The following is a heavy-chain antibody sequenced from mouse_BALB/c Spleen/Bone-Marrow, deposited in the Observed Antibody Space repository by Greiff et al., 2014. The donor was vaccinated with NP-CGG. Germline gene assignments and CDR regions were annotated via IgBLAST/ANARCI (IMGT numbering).Heavy chain of an antibody. CDR2: INPSSGYT. D-gene: IGHD2-10*02. V-gene: IGHV1-4*01. CDR1: GYTFTSYT. CDR3: AYGNYGYAMDY. J-gene: IGHJ4*01. Sequence: QVQLQQPGAELARPGALVKMSCKASGYTFTSYTMHWVKQRPGQGLEWIGYINPSSGYTNYNQKFKDKATLTADKSSSTAYMQLSSLTSEDSAVYYCAYGNYGYAMDYWGQGTSVTVSS.